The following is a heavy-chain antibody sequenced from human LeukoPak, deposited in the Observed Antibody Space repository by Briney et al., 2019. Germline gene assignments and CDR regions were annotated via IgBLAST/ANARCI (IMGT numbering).Heavy chain of an antibody. Sequence: TSETLSLTCAVYGGSFSGYYWSWIRQPPGKGLEWIGEINHSGSTNYNPSLKSRVTISVDTSKNQFSLKLSSVTAADTAVYYCARSNSGTTSLWHFDLWGRGTLVTVSS. CDR1: GGSFSGYY. V-gene: IGHV4-34*01. D-gene: IGHD1-26*01. J-gene: IGHJ2*01. CDR2: INHSGST. CDR3: ARSNSGTTSLWHFDL.